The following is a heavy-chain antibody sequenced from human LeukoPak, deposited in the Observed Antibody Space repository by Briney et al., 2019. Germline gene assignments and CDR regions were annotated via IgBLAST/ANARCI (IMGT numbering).Heavy chain of an antibody. CDR2: TNYRCKWYN. J-gene: IGHJ1*01. V-gene: IGHV6-1*01. Sequence: SQTLSLTCAISGDNVPNNSAAWNWIRQSPSRGLEWLGRTNYRCKWYNDYALSVKSRITINPDTSKNQFSLHLNSVTPDDTAVYYGVRAAAGGWFFQHWGQGTLVTVSS. D-gene: IGHD6-13*01. CDR1: GDNVPNNSAA. CDR3: VRAAAGGWFFQH.